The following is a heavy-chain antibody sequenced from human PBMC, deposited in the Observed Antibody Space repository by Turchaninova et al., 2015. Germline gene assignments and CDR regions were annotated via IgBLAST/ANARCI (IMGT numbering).Heavy chain of an antibody. CDR2: IHYTGRT. D-gene: IGHD4-17*01. CDR3: ARAPDGDPGGAFAF. Sequence: QVQLKESGPGVLKPSATWPLTSAVSGGPIRGYYWNWRRQPPGKGREWIEYIHYTGRTKYNVSLNSRVTISIDTPNSQFSLKLNSLTAADTAVYYCARAPDGDPGGAFAFWGQGAKISVSS. V-gene: IGHV4-59*01. CDR1: GGPIRGYY. J-gene: IGHJ3*01.